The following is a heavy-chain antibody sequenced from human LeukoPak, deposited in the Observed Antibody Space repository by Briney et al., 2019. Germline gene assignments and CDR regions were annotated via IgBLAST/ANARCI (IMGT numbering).Heavy chain of an antibody. J-gene: IGHJ4*02. V-gene: IGHV4-31*03. D-gene: IGHD3-3*01. Sequence: SETLSLTCTVSGGSISSGVYYWSWIRQHPGKGLEWIGYIYYSGSTYYNPSLKSRVTISVDTSKNQFSLKLSSVTAADTAVYYCARVSPYYDFWSGYLDYWGQGTLVTVSS. CDR3: ARVSPYYDFWSGYLDY. CDR2: IYYSGST. CDR1: GGSISSGVYY.